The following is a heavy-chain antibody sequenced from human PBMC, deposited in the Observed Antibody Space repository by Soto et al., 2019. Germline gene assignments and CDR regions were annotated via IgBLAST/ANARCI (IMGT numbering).Heavy chain of an antibody. J-gene: IGHJ4*02. D-gene: IGHD3-10*01. CDR1: GGSISSYY. V-gene: IGHV4-39*01. CDR2: IFYGGST. CDR3: ARRLASGSPYFDY. Sequence: PSETLSLTCTVSGGSISSYYWGWIRQPPGKGLEWVGHIFYGGSTYYNPSLESRVAISVDTSKNQVSLRLTSVTAADTAVYYCARRLASGSPYFDYWGQGTLVTVSS.